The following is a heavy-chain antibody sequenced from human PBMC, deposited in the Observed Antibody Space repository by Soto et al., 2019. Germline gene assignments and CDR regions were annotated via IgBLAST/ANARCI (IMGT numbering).Heavy chain of an antibody. D-gene: IGHD3-10*01. V-gene: IGHV1-3*01. CDR2: INAGNGNT. J-gene: IGHJ6*02. CDR3: ATRGRSLGYYYGMDV. CDR1: GYTFTSYA. Sequence: QVQLVQSGAEVKKPGASVKVSCKASGYTFTSYAMHSVRQAPGQRLEWMGWINAGNGNTKYSQKFQGRVTITRDTSASTAYMELSSLRSEDTAVYYCATRGRSLGYYYGMDVWGQGTTVTVSS.